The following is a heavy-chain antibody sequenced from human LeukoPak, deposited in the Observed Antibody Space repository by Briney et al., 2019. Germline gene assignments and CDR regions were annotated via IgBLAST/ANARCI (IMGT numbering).Heavy chain of an antibody. CDR1: GGSISSYY. V-gene: IGHV4-59*01. CDR3: ARAGSYGLGFFDY. CDR2: IYYSGST. J-gene: IGHJ4*02. D-gene: IGHD1-26*01. Sequence: SETLSLTCTVSGGSISSYYWSWLRKPPGKGLEWIGYIYYSGSTNYNPSLKSRVTISGDTSKNQFSLKLSSVTAADTAVYYRARAGSYGLGFFDYWGQGTLVTVSS.